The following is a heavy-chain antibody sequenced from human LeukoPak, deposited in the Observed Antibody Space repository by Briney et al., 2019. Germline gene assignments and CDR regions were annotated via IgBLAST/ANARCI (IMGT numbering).Heavy chain of an antibody. D-gene: IGHD4-17*01. CDR1: GYTFSDHY. CDR3: ARGALDPDTVTNYFEY. V-gene: IGHV1-2*02. CDR2: INPNGGGT. J-gene: IGHJ4*02. Sequence: GASVKVSFKASGYTFSDHYMQWVRQAPGQGLEWLGWINPNGGGTSYAQKFQGRVTMTRDTSISTAYMELSRLRSDDTAVYYCARGALDPDTVTNYFEYWGQGTLVTVSS.